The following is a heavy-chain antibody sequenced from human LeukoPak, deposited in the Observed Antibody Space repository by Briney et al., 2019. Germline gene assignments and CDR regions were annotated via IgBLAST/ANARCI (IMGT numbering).Heavy chain of an antibody. D-gene: IGHD4-17*01. CDR1: GYTFTNYY. V-gene: IGHV1-2*02. CDR3: ARDALSTVTYYFDF. J-gene: IGHJ4*02. Sequence: GASVKVSRKASGYTFTNYYIHWVRQAPGQGLEWMGWLDPNFGVTNYAQKFQGRVTMTRDTSISTAYMELSSLTSDDTAVYYCARDALSTVTYYFDFWGQGTLVTVSS. CDR2: LDPNFGVT.